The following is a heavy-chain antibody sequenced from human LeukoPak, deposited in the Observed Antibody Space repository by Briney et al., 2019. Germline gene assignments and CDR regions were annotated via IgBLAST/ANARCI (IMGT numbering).Heavy chain of an antibody. V-gene: IGHV4-61*08. CDR2: IYYTGTT. CDR3: AREEVPHGFDI. J-gene: IGHJ3*02. CDR1: GGSINSGGHY. Sequence: SETLSLTCTVSGGSINSGGHYWSWIRQHPGKGLEWIGYIYYTGTTNYNPSLKSRVTMSLDTSKNQFSLKLSSVTAADTAVYYCAREEVPHGFDIWGQGTMVTVSS.